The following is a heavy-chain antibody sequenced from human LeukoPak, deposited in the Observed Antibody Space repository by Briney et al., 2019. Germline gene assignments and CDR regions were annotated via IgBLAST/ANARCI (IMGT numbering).Heavy chain of an antibody. CDR1: RFTFSSYG. CDR2: ISYDGSNK. CDR3: AKEGRDGFNYDY. Sequence: PGGSLRLSCAASRFTFSSYGMHWVRQAPGKGLEWVAVISYDGSNKYYADSVEGRFTVSRDNSKNTLYLQMNSLRAEDTAVYYCAKEGRDGFNYDYWGQGTLVTVSS. D-gene: IGHD5-24*01. V-gene: IGHV3-30*18. J-gene: IGHJ4*02.